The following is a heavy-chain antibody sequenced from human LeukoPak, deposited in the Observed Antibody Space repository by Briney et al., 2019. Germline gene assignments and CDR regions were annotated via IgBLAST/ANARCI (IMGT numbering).Heavy chain of an antibody. CDR3: ARMATAFDY. V-gene: IGHV3-74*01. CDR2: ISNDGSSS. Sequence: GGSLILSCAASGFTFSNSWMHWVRQVPGKGLVWVSRISNDGSSSIYADSVKGRFTISRDNAKNTLYLQMNSLRAEDTAVYFCARMATAFDYWGQGTLVTVSS. CDR1: GFTFSNSW. J-gene: IGHJ4*02. D-gene: IGHD1-1*01.